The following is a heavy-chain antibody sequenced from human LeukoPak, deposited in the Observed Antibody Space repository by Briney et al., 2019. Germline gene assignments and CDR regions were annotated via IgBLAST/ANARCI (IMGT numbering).Heavy chain of an antibody. V-gene: IGHV4-38-2*01. CDR2: IFHGGST. Sequence: SGPGLVKPSQTLSLTCAVSGYSISSGFYWGWIRQPPGKGLEWIGSIFHGGSTYYNPSLKSRVTISVDTSKNQFSLKLSSVTAADTAVYYCARGPRYPDYYYFYYMDVWGKGTTVTVSS. J-gene: IGHJ6*03. D-gene: IGHD1-1*01. CDR1: GYSISSGFY. CDR3: ARGPRYPDYYYFYYMDV.